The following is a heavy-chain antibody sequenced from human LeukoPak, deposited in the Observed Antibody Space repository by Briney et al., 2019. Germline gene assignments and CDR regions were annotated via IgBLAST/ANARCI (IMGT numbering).Heavy chain of an antibody. D-gene: IGHD5-12*01. CDR3: ARLRYSGYVKYYFDY. CDR2: IYFSGST. V-gene: IGHV4-59*01. J-gene: IGHJ4*02. CDR1: GGSISSYY. Sequence: SETLSLNCTVSGGSISSYYWSWIRQPPGKGLECIGYIYFSGSTNYSPSLKSRVTISVDTSKNQFSLKLTSVTAADTAVYYCARLRYSGYVKYYFDYWGQGTLVTVSS.